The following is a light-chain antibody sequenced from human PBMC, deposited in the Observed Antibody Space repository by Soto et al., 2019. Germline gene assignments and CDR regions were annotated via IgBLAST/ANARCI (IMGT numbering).Light chain of an antibody. J-gene: IGKJ1*01. CDR1: QTGNNNY. CDR2: GVY. Sequence: IVLTQSPGTLSLSPGERATLSCRASQTGNNNYLAWYQHKSGQAPSLLIYGVYTRASGIPDRFSGSGSGTEFTLTITRLEPEDSAVYFCQHYGYSQWTFGQGTKVDIK. CDR3: QHYGYSQWT. V-gene: IGKV3-20*01.